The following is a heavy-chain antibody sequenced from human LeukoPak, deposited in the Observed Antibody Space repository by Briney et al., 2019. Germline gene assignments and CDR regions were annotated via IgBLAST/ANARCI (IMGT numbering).Heavy chain of an antibody. V-gene: IGHV3-30*02. CDR3: AKGYSGWSTDY. J-gene: IGHJ4*02. D-gene: IGHD6-19*01. Sequence: GGSLRLSCAASGFTFSNYGMYWVRQPPGKGLGWVAFIRDDGSNKYYADSVKGRFTISRDNSKSTLYLQMNSLRAEDTAVYYCAKGYSGWSTDYWGQGTLVTVSS. CDR1: GFTFSNYG. CDR2: IRDDGSNK.